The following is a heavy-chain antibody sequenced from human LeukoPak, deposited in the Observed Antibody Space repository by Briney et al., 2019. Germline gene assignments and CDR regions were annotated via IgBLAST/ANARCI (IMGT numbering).Heavy chain of an antibody. J-gene: IGHJ6*02. CDR2: IYYSGST. Sequence: SETLSLTCTVSGGSISIYYWSWIRQPPGKGLEWIGYIYYSGSTNYNPSLKSRVTISVDASKNQFSLKLSSVTAADTAVYYCARYGSGSYYTLDYYYYYGMDVWGQGTTVTVSS. D-gene: IGHD3-10*01. CDR1: GGSISIYY. V-gene: IGHV4-59*01. CDR3: ARYGSGSYYTLDYYYYYGMDV.